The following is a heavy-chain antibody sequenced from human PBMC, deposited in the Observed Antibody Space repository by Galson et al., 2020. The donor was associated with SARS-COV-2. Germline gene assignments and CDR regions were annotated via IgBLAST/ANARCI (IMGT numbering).Heavy chain of an antibody. Sequence: GESLKISCKASGYTFTSYYMHWVRQAPGQGLEWMGIINPSGGSTSYAQKFQGRVTMTRGTSTSTVYMELSSLRSEDTAVYYCARARIHYDILTEAPGFAENWGQGTLVTVSS. V-gene: IGHV1-46*01. J-gene: IGHJ4*02. CDR2: INPSGGST. CDR1: GYTFTSYY. CDR3: ARARIHYDILTEAPGFAEN. D-gene: IGHD3-9*01.